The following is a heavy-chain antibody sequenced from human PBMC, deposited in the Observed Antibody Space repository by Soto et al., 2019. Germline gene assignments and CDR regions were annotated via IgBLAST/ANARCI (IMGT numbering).Heavy chain of an antibody. D-gene: IGHD3-3*01. Sequence: GGSLRLSCTASGFTFGDYAMSWFRQAPGKGLEWVGFIRSKAYGGTTEYAASVKGRFTISRDDSKSIAYLQMNSLKTEDTAVYYCTRGLYDFWSGYYKDTRAFDIWGQGTMVTVSS. CDR1: GFTFGDYA. V-gene: IGHV3-49*03. CDR3: TRGLYDFWSGYYKDTRAFDI. CDR2: IRSKAYGGTT. J-gene: IGHJ3*02.